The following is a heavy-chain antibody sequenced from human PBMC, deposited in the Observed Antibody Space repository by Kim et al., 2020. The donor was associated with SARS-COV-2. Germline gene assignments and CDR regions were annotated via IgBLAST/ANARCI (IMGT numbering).Heavy chain of an antibody. CDR2: FIPIFGTA. CDR3: ARGSGKMDRNWFDP. CDR1: GGTFSSYA. V-gene: IGHV1-69*13. Sequence: SVKVSCKASGGTFSSYAISWVRQAPGQGLEWMGGFIPIFGTANYAQKFQGRVTITADESTSTAYMELSSLRSEHTAVYYCARGSGKMDRNWFDPWGQGTLVTVSS. D-gene: IGHD3-10*01. J-gene: IGHJ5*02.